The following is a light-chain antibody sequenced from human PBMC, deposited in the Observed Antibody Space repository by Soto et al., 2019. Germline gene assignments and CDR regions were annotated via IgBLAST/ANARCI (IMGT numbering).Light chain of an antibody. CDR3: QQYNNWPLT. CDR1: QSVSNN. V-gene: IGKV3-15*01. J-gene: IGKJ4*01. Sequence: EIVMTQSPATLSVSPGERATLSCRASQSVSNNLAWYQQKPGQAPRLLIYFASTRATGIPARFRGSGSGTEFTLTISSLQSEDFAVYYCQQYNNWPLTFGGGTKVEIK. CDR2: FAS.